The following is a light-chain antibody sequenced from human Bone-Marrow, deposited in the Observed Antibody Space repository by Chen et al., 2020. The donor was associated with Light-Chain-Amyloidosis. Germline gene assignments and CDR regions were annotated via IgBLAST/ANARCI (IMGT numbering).Light chain of an antibody. J-gene: IGKJ1*01. CDR2: VAS. Sequence: EIVMTQSPATLSVSPGERATLSCRASQSVSSNLAWYQQKPGQAPRLLIYVASTRATGIPARFSGSGSGTEFTLTISSLQSEDFAVYYCQQYNNWPPGWTFGPGTKVEIK. CDR3: QQYNNWPPGWT. CDR1: QSVSSN. V-gene: IGKV3-15*01.